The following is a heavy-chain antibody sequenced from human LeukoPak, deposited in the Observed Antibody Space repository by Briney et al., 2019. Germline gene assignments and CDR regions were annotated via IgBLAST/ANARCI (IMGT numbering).Heavy chain of an antibody. CDR1: GGTFSSYA. CDR3: ARESPPPMTTVTNYFDY. V-gene: IGHV1-69*05. Sequence: ASVKVSCKASGGTFSSYAISWVRQAPGQGLEWMGRIIPIFGTANYAQKFQGRVTITTDGSTSTAYMELSSLRSEDTAVYYCARESPPPMTTVTNYFDYWGQGTLVTVSS. D-gene: IGHD4-17*01. CDR2: IIPIFGTA. J-gene: IGHJ4*02.